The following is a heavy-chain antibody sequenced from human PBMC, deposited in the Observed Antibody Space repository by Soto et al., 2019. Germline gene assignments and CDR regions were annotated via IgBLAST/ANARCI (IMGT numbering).Heavy chain of an antibody. CDR2: INAGNGNT. V-gene: IGHV1-3*01. CDR3: ARVARIDSGDSYYFDY. J-gene: IGHJ4*02. D-gene: IGHD4-17*01. CDR1: GYTFTSYA. Sequence: ASVKVSCKASGYTFTSYAMHWVRQAPGQRLEWMGWINAGNGNTKYSQKFQGRVTITRDTPASTPYMELSSLRSEDTAVYYCARVARIDSGDSYYFDYWGQGTLVTVSS.